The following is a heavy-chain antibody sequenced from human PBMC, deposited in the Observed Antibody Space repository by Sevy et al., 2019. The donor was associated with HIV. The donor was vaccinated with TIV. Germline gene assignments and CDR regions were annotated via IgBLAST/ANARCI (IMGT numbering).Heavy chain of an antibody. CDR2: INAGNGNT. Sequence: ASVKVSCKTSGYTFTTYAIHWVRQAPGQRLEWMGWINAGNGNTKDSQNFQGRVTITRDTSASTAYMELSSLRVEDTAVYYCARDYSGSGSYYISNWFDPWGQGTLVTVSS. J-gene: IGHJ5*02. D-gene: IGHD3-10*01. CDR3: ARDYSGSGSYYISNWFDP. CDR1: GYTFTTYA. V-gene: IGHV1-3*01.